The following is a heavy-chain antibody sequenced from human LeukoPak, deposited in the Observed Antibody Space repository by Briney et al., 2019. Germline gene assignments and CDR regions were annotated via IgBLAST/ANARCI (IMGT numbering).Heavy chain of an antibody. Sequence: SETLSLTCAVSGGSISSSNWWSWVRQPPGKGLEWIGEIYHSGSTYYNPSLKSRVTISVDTSKNQFSLKLSSVTAADTAVYYCARGTKVYYYDSSGYYDYWGQGTLVTVSS. CDR1: GGSISSSNW. J-gene: IGHJ4*02. V-gene: IGHV4-4*02. CDR3: ARGTKVYYYDSSGYYDY. CDR2: IYHSGST. D-gene: IGHD3-22*01.